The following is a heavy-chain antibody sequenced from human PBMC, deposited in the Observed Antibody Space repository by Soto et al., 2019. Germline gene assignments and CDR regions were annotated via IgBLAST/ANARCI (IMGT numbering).Heavy chain of an antibody. CDR3: ATDWGGVVPAAIPGYYYYGMDV. CDR1: GYTLTELS. J-gene: IGHJ6*02. Sequence: ASVKVSCKVSGYTLTELSMHWVRQAPGKGLEWMGGFDPEDGETIYAQKFQGRVTMTEDTSTDTAYMELSSLRSEDTAVYYCATDWGGVVPAAIPGYYYYGMDVWGQGTTVTVYS. V-gene: IGHV1-24*01. D-gene: IGHD2-2*02. CDR2: FDPEDGET.